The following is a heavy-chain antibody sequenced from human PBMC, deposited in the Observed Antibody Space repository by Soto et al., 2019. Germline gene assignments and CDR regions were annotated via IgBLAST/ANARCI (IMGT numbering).Heavy chain of an antibody. CDR1: GGTFSSYA. V-gene: IGHV1-69*06. CDR2: IIPTFGRA. CDR3: ARERGTYYYYYGLDV. Sequence: QVQLVQSGAEVKKPGSSVKVSCEASGGTFSSYAFSWVRQAPGQGLEWMGGIIPTFGRANYVQRFQGRVTITADKSTSTVYLELSSLSSEDTAVYYCARERGTYYYYYGLDVWGQGTPVTVS. J-gene: IGHJ6*02.